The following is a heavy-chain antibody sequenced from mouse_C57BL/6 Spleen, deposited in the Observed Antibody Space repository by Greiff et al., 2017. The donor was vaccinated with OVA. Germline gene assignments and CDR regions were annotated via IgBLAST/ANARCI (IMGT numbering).Heavy chain of an antibody. V-gene: IGHV1-52*01. CDR1: GYTFTSYW. Sequence: QVQLQQPGAELVRPGSSVKLSCKASGYTFTSYWMHWVKQRPIQGLEWIGNIDPSDSETHYNQKFKDKATLTVDKSSSTAYMQLSSLTSEDSAVYYSARTAQAFYYFDDWGQGTTLTVSS. J-gene: IGHJ2*01. D-gene: IGHD3-2*02. CDR2: IDPSDSET. CDR3: ARTAQAFYYFDD.